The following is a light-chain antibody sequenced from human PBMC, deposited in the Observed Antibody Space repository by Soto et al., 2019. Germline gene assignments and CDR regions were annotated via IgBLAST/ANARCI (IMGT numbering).Light chain of an antibody. V-gene: IGLV1-40*01. Sequence: QPVLTHPPSVSRAPGHKFTISFTWSSSNILAGYYLHCYQHLPGKAPKLLIYGNNNRPSGVPDRFSGYKSGTSSSLATTGLRPDDEADYYCQSYEISLSANFVFGTGTQVP. CDR1: SSNILAGYY. CDR3: QSYEISLSANFV. J-gene: IGLJ1*01. CDR2: GNN.